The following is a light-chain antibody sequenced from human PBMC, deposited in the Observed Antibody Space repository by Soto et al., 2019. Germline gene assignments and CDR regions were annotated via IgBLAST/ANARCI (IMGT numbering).Light chain of an antibody. Sequence: EIVLTQSPGTLSLSPGERATLSCRASQSVGSSHLAWYQQKPGQAPSLLMYGASSRATGIPDRFSGSGSGTDFTLTISRLEPEDFAVYYCQQYGGAPWTFGQGTKVDIK. J-gene: IGKJ1*01. V-gene: IGKV3-20*01. CDR2: GAS. CDR1: QSVGSSH. CDR3: QQYGGAPWT.